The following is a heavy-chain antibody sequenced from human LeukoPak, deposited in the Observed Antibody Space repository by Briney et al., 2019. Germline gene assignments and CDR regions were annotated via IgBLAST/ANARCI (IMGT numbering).Heavy chain of an antibody. Sequence: ASVKVSCKASGYTFTSYGISWVRQAPGQGLEWMGWISAYNGNTNYAQKLQGRVTMTTDTSTSTAYMELRSLRSDDTAVYYCARDLGYDFWSLNWFDPWGQGSLVTVSS. J-gene: IGHJ5*02. D-gene: IGHD3-3*01. CDR1: GYTFTSYG. V-gene: IGHV1-18*01. CDR2: ISAYNGNT. CDR3: ARDLGYDFWSLNWFDP.